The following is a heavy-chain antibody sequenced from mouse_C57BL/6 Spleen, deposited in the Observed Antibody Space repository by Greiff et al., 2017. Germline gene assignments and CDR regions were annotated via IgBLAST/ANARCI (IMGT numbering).Heavy chain of an antibody. V-gene: IGHV3-5*01. J-gene: IGHJ4*01. CDR2: IYYSGTI. CDR1: GISITTGNYR. CDR3: AREGVYYAMDY. Sequence: DVKLQESGPGLVKPSQTVFLTCTVTGISITTGNYRWSWIRQFPGNKLEWIGYIYYSGTITYNPSLTSRTTITRDTPKNQFFLEMNSLTAEDTATYYCAREGVYYAMDYWGQGTSVTVSS.